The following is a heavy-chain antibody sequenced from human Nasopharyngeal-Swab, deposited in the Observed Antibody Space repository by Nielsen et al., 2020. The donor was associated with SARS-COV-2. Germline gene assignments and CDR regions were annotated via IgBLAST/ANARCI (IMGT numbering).Heavy chain of an antibody. CDR1: GYTFTSYA. D-gene: IGHD6-19*01. CDR3: AREAAPTVAGWTRGY. CDR2: INTNTGNP. J-gene: IGHJ4*02. V-gene: IGHV7-4-1*02. Sequence: ASVKVSCKASGYTFTSYAMNRVRQAPGQGLGWMGWINTNTGNPTYAQGFTGRFVFSLDTSVSTAYLQISSLKAEDTAVYYCAREAAPTVAGWTRGYWGQGTLVTVSS.